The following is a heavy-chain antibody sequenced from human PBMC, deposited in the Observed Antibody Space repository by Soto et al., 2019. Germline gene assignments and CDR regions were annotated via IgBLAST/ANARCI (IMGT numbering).Heavy chain of an antibody. CDR3: ARIGGNYRYVDY. D-gene: IGHD1-1*01. V-gene: IGHV2-70*04. CDR2: IDWDGDE. J-gene: IGHJ4*02. CDR1: GFSLNTNRMR. Sequence: ASGPTLVNPTQTLKLTCTFSGFSLNTNRMRMNWIRQPPGKALEWLARIDWDGDEFYSASLRTRLTISKDTSKNQVVLTMTNMDPVDTATYYCARIGGNYRYVDYWGQGTQVTVS.